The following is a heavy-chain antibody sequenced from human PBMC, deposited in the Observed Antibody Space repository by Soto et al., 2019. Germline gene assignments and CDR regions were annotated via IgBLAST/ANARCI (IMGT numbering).Heavy chain of an antibody. CDR2: IIPIFGTA. Sequence: GASVKVSCKASGGTFSSYAISWVRQAPGQGLEWMGGIIPIFGTANYAQKFQGRVTITADESTSTAYMELSSLRSEDTAVYCCARATFIYYGMDVWGQGTTVTVSS. V-gene: IGHV1-69*13. CDR3: ARATFIYYGMDV. J-gene: IGHJ6*02. CDR1: GGTFSSYA.